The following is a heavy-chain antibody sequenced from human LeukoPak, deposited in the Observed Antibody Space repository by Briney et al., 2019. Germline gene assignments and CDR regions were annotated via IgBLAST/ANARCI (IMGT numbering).Heavy chain of an antibody. D-gene: IGHD3-22*01. CDR2: ISGSGGST. CDR3: AKDYYDSSGYYRFDY. J-gene: IGHJ4*02. V-gene: IGHV3-23*01. Sequence: GGSLRLSCAASGFTFSSYAMSWVRLAPGKGLEWVSAISGSGGSTYYADSVKGRFTISRDNSKNTLYLQMNSLRAEDTAVYYCAKDYYDSSGYYRFDYWGQGTLVTVSS. CDR1: GFTFSSYA.